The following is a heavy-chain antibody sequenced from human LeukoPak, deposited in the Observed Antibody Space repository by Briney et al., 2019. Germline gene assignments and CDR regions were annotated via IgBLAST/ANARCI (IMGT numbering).Heavy chain of an antibody. CDR2: ISSSSYI. CDR1: GFTFSSYS. V-gene: IGHV3-21*01. Sequence: GGSLRLSCAASGFTFSSYSMNWVRQAPGKGLEWVSSISSSSYIYYADSVKGRFTISRDNAKNSLYLQMNSLRAEDKAVYYCARDRGEGRNRYYFDYWGQGTLVTVSS. CDR3: ARDRGEGRNRYYFDY. J-gene: IGHJ4*02. D-gene: IGHD3-16*01.